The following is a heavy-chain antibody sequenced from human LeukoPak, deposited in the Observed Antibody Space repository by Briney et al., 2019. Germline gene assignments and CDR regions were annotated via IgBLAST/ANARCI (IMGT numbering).Heavy chain of an antibody. CDR1: GFTFTGYA. V-gene: IGHV3-23*01. Sequence: GGSLRLSCAASGFTFTGYAMSWVRQAPGKGLEWVSSITGSGGYAYYADSVKGRFTISRDNSKNTLYLQMNSLRAEDTAVYYCARGASGSELAYYYYGMDVWGQGTTVTVSS. D-gene: IGHD1-26*01. CDR2: ITGSGGYA. J-gene: IGHJ6*02. CDR3: ARGASGSELAYYYYGMDV.